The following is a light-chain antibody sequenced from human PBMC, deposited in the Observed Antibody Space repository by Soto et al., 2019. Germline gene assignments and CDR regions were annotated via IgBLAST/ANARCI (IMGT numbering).Light chain of an antibody. CDR3: QQANSFPFT. Sequence: DIQMTQSPSSVSASVGDRVTITCRAGQDISSWLAWYKQRPGKAPELLIYESSRLQSGVPSRFSGSGSGTDFTLTISSLQTEDFATYYCQQANSFPFTFGPGTKVDIK. CDR1: QDISSW. J-gene: IGKJ3*01. V-gene: IGKV1-12*01. CDR2: ESS.